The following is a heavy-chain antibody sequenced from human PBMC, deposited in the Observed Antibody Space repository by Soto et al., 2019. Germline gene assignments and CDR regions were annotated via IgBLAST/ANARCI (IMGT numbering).Heavy chain of an antibody. CDR3: ARGRVSSSLIYYYYYCMDV. J-gene: IGHJ6*02. CDR1: GGSFSGYY. Sequence: SETLSLTCAVYGGSFSGYYWSWIRQPPGKGLEWIGEINHSGSTNYNPSLKSRVTISVDTSKNQFSLKLSSVTAADTAVYYCARGRVSSSLIYYYYYCMDVWGQGTLVTVSS. D-gene: IGHD6-13*01. V-gene: IGHV4-34*01. CDR2: INHSGST.